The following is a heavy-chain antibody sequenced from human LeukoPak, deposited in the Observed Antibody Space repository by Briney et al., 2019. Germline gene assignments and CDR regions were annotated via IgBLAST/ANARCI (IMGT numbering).Heavy chain of an antibody. CDR3: ARETASLDPTTIAAWLDL. D-gene: IGHD1-26*01. Sequence: ASVRVSCHGSGYPFTSYAITWVRQAPGQGLEWMGWISPYNGNTSYAEKLRDRVTMTTDTSTSTAYMELRSLRSDDTAIYYCARETASLDPTTIAAWLDLWGQGTLVTVSS. V-gene: IGHV1-18*04. J-gene: IGHJ4*02. CDR1: GYPFTSYA. CDR2: ISPYNGNT.